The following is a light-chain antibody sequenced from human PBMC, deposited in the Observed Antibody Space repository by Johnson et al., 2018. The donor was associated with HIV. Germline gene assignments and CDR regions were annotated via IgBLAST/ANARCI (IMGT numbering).Light chain of an antibody. CDR1: TSNIANNT. J-gene: IGLJ1*01. CDR2: RNV. CDR3: AAWEDSLNEEV. Sequence: QSVLTQPPSASGTPGQRVTISCSGSTSNIANNTVNWYQHLPGTAPKLLMYRNVQRPSGIPDRFTGSKSGTSASLAISGLQGEDEAGYYCAAWEDSLNEEVFGTGTKVTVL. V-gene: IGLV1-44*01.